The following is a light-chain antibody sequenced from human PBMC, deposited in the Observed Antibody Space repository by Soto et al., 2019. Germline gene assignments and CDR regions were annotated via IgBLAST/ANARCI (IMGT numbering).Light chain of an antibody. J-gene: IGKJ5*01. V-gene: IGKV3-11*01. Sequence: EVVLTHSPEILSLTPRERATLSFSASQSITNYLAWYQQKPGQAPRLLIYDASNRATGIPARFSGSGSGTDFALTISSVEPEDFAVYYCQQRSDWRPITFGQGTRLEIK. CDR2: DAS. CDR1: QSITNY. CDR3: QQRSDWRPIT.